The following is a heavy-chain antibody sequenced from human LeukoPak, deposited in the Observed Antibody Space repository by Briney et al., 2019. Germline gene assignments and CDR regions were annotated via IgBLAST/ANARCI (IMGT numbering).Heavy chain of an antibody. D-gene: IGHD2-15*01. CDR3: ARRVQMSSAAATSNTWLDP. V-gene: IGHV4-59*01. CDR2: IHYSGGT. Sequence: SETLSLTCTVSGDSFIGSYWSWIRQPPGKGLEWIGHIHYSGGTIYNPSLKSRVTISVDTAKNQFSLKLISVTAADTAVYYCARRVQMSSAAATSNTWLDPWGQGTLVTVSS. J-gene: IGHJ5*02. CDR1: GDSFIGSY.